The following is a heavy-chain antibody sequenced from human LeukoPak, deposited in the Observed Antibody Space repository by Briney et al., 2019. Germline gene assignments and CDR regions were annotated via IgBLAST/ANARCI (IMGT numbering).Heavy chain of an antibody. J-gene: IGHJ4*02. V-gene: IGHV3-21*04. CDR2: ISSSSSYI. D-gene: IGHD3-9*01. Sequence: GGSLRLSCAASGFTFSSYSMNWVRQAPGKGLEWVSSISSSSSYIYYADSVKGRFTISRDNSKNTLYLQMNSLRAEDTAVYYCAKDPPTTRVRYFDWIFDYWGQGTLVTVSS. CDR1: GFTFSSYS. CDR3: AKDPPTTRVRYFDWIFDY.